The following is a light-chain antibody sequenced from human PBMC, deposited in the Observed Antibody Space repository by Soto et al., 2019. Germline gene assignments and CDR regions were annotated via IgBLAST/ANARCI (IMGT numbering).Light chain of an antibody. CDR3: QQYKSLPLT. CDR2: DAS. Sequence: DILMTQSPSSLSASVGDRVTINCQASQDLSKFLNWYRQKPGEAPNLQIYDASTWEAGVPFRFTGSGSGSYYSFLNSSPQPEDVATYYWQQYKSLPLTFGGGTKMEIK. J-gene: IGKJ4*01. V-gene: IGKV1-33*01. CDR1: QDLSKF.